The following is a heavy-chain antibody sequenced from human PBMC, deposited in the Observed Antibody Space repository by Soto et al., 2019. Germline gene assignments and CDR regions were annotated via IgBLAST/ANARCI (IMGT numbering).Heavy chain of an antibody. CDR2: INHSGST. V-gene: IGHV4-34*01. CDR1: GGSFSGYY. Sequence: PSETLSLTCAVYGGSFSGYYWSWIRQPPGKGLEWIGEINHSGSTNYNPSLKSRVTISVDTSKNQFSLKLSSVTAADTAVYYCARLGYSYGRTLNYYYYYMDVWGKGTTVTVSS. J-gene: IGHJ6*03. CDR3: ARLGYSYGRTLNYYYYYMDV. D-gene: IGHD5-18*01.